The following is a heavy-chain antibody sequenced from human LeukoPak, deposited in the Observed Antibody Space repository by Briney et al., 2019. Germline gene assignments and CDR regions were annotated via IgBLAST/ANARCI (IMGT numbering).Heavy chain of an antibody. D-gene: IGHD1-26*01. CDR2: ISGYNGYP. Sequence: ASVKVSCKASGYTFASYGVSWVRQAPGQGLEWMGWISGYNGYPNYPQNLQGRVTMTTDTSTSTVYMELRSLRSDDTAVYYCARAGRGGPYSGSYYDYWGQGTLVTVSS. CDR1: GYTFASYG. J-gene: IGHJ4*02. CDR3: ARAGRGGPYSGSYYDY. V-gene: IGHV1-18*01.